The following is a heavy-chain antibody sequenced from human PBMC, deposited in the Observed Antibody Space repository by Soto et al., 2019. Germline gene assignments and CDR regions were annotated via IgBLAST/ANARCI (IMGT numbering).Heavy chain of an antibody. Sequence: AGGSLRLSCAASGFTFSSYAMSWVRQAPGKGLEWVSALSGSGISTYYADTVKGRFTISRDNSRNTLYLQINSLRAEDTAVYYCATSYDSSGYDYWGQGTLVTVSS. D-gene: IGHD3-22*01. J-gene: IGHJ4*02. CDR3: ATSYDSSGYDY. V-gene: IGHV3-23*01. CDR1: GFTFSSYA. CDR2: LSGSGIST.